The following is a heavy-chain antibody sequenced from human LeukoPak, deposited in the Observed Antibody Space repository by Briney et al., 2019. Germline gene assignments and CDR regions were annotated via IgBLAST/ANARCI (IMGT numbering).Heavy chain of an antibody. J-gene: IGHJ3*02. CDR1: DGSFTGYY. CDR3: ARRNYYGSGNGFDM. V-gene: IGHV4-34*01. D-gene: IGHD3-10*01. CDR2: MNHSGSS. Sequence: SETLSLTCAVYDGSFTGYYWNWIRQSPEKGLEWIGEMNHSGSSNYNPSLKSRVTISVDTSKNQFSLRLNSVTAADMAVYYCARRNYYGSGNGFDMWGQRTMVTVSS.